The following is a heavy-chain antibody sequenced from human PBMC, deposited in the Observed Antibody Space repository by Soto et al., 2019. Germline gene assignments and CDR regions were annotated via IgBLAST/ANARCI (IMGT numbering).Heavy chain of an antibody. V-gene: IGHV1-69*01. CDR2: IIPVFGTA. D-gene: IGHD3-16*02. CDR3: ARGAYYDYVWGSYRFPSFDS. Sequence: QVQLVQSGAEGKKPGSSVKVSCKASGGTFSSYAISWVRQAPGQGLEWMGGIIPVFGTANYAQKFQGRVTITADESTSTAYMELSSLRSEDTAVYYCARGAYYDYVWGSYRFPSFDSWGQGTLVTVSS. J-gene: IGHJ4*02. CDR1: GGTFSSYA.